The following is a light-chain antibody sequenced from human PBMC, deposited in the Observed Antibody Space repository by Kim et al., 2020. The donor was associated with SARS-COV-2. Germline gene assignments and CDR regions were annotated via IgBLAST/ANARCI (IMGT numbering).Light chain of an antibody. CDR2: AKN. CDR1: SLRTYS. CDR3: CSRDSSNDHLDV. J-gene: IGLJ1*01. V-gene: IGLV3-19*01. Sequence: SSELTQDPAVSVALGQTVRITCQGDSLRTYSANWYQQRPGQAPMLVIYAKNNRPSGIPDRFSGSGSGNTASLTITGTQAEDEADYYCCSRDSSNDHLDVFGTGTKVTVL.